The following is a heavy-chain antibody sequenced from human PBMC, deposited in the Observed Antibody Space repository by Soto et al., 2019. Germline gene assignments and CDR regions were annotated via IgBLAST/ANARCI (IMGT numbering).Heavy chain of an antibody. V-gene: IGHV4-59*01. CDR3: ARVRDYYDSSGYSGYYFDY. CDR2: IYYSGST. CDR1: VGSISSYY. J-gene: IGHJ4*02. D-gene: IGHD3-22*01. Sequence: PAETLSLTCTFSVGSISSYYWSWIRQPPGKGLEWIGYIYYSGSTNYNPSLKSRVTISVDTSKNQFSLKLSSVTAADTAVYYCARVRDYYDSSGYSGYYFDYWGQGTLVTVSS.